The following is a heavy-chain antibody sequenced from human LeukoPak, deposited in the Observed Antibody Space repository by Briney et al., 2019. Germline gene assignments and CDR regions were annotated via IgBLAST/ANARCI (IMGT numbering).Heavy chain of an antibody. CDR1: GGSISSGSYY. CDR3: ARDYYYGSGSGWFDP. V-gene: IGHV4-61*02. J-gene: IGHJ5*02. CDR2: IYTSGST. Sequence: SETLSLTCTVSGGSISSGSYYWSWIRQPAGKGLEWIGRIYTSGSTNYNPSLKSRVTISVDTSKNQFSLKLSSVTAADTAVYYCARDYYYGSGSGWFDPWGQGTLVTVSS. D-gene: IGHD3-10*01.